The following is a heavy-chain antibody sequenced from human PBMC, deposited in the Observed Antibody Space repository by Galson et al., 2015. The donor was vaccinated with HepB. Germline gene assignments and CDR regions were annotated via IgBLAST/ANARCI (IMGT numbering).Heavy chain of an antibody. Sequence: SLRLSCAASGFTFSNYGMHWVRQAPGKGLEWVAVISYDGSNKYYVDSVKGRFTISRDNSKNTLYLQMNSLRAEDTAVYYCAKDRARYCSSTSCGAFDIWGQGTMVTVSS. V-gene: IGHV3-30*18. CDR3: AKDRARYCSSTSCGAFDI. CDR1: GFTFSNYG. CDR2: ISYDGSNK. J-gene: IGHJ3*02. D-gene: IGHD2-2*01.